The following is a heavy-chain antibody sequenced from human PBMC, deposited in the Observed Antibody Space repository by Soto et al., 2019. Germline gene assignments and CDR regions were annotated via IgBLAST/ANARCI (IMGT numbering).Heavy chain of an antibody. V-gene: IGHV1-46*01. CDR1: GYTFTSYY. CDR3: ASVPPGIAAAGTVWDAFDI. Sequence: ASVKVSCKASGYTFTSYYMHWVRQAPGQGLEWMGIINPSGGSTSYAQKFQGRVTMTRDTSTSTVYMELSSLRSEDTAVYYCASVPPGIAAAGTVWDAFDIWGQGTMVTVSS. D-gene: IGHD6-13*01. CDR2: INPSGGST. J-gene: IGHJ3*02.